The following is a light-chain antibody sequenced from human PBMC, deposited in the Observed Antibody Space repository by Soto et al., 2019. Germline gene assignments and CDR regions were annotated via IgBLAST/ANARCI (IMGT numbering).Light chain of an antibody. CDR3: SSYTSSSTL. CDR2: DVS. CDR1: SIDVGGYNY. Sequence: QSVLTQPASVSGSPGQSITISCPGTSIDVGGYNYVSWYQQHPGKAPKLMIYDVSNRPSGVSNRFSGSKSGNTASLTISGLQAEDEADYYCSSYTSSSTLFGTGTKVTVL. J-gene: IGLJ1*01. V-gene: IGLV2-14*01.